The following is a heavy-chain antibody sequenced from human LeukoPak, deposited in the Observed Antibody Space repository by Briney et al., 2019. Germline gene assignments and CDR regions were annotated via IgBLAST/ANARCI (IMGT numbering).Heavy chain of an antibody. J-gene: IGHJ4*02. V-gene: IGHV3-30-3*01. CDR2: ISYNGGNK. CDR3: ARGRGAAGTSPNFDY. CDR1: GFTFSSYA. Sequence: GGSLRLSCAASGFTFSSYAMHWVRQAPGKGLEWVALISYNGGNKYYADSVKGRFTISRDNSKNTLYLQMNSLRAEDTAVYYCARGRGAAGTSPNFDYWGQGTLVTVSS. D-gene: IGHD6-13*01.